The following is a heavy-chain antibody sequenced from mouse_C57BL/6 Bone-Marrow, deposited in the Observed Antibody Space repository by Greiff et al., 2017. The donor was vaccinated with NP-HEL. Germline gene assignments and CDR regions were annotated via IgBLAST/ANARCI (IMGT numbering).Heavy chain of an antibody. CDR1: GYTFTSYT. CDR2: INPSSGYT. CDR3: ASSYGYFDV. J-gene: IGHJ1*03. Sequence: VHLVESGAELARPGASVKMSCKASGYTFTSYTMHWVKQRPGQGLEWIGYINPSSGYTKYNQKFKDKATLTADKSSSTAYMQLSSLTSEDSAVYYCASSYGYFDVWGTGTTVTVSS. V-gene: IGHV1-4*01.